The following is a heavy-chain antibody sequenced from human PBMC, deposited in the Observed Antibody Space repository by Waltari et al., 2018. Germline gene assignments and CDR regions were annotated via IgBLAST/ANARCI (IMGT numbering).Heavy chain of an antibody. Sequence: QVQLQQWGAGLLKPSETLSLTCAVYGGSFSGYYWSWIRQPPGKGLEWIGEINHRGSTNYNPSLKSRGTISVDTAKNQFSLKLSSVTAAETAVYDCARGASRYDYVWGSYRKGMYYFDDWGQGTLVTVSS. CDR1: GGSFSGYY. CDR3: ARGASRYDYVWGSYRKGMYYFDD. CDR2: INHRGST. J-gene: IGHJ4*02. D-gene: IGHD3-16*02. V-gene: IGHV4-34*01.